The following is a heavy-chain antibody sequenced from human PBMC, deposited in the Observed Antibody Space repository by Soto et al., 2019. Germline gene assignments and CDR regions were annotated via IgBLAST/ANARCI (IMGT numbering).Heavy chain of an antibody. D-gene: IGHD3-16*01. CDR2: INAGNGNT. CDR1: GYTFTSYA. V-gene: IGHV1-3*01. Sequence: QVQLVQSGAEVKKPGASVKVSCKASGYTFTSYAMHWVRQAPGQRIEWMGRINAGNGNTKYSQKFQGRVTITRDTSASTAYMELSSLRSEDTAVYYCARAWGGGDWYFDLWGRGTLVTVSS. J-gene: IGHJ2*01. CDR3: ARAWGGGDWYFDL.